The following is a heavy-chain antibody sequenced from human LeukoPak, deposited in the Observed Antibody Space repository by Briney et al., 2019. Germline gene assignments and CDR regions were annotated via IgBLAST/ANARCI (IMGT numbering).Heavy chain of an antibody. CDR2: IYYSGST. Sequence: PSETLSLTCIDSGGSICSYYWSWIRPPPRKGLEYIGYIYYSGSTNYNPSLKSRVTISVDTSKNQFSLKLRSVTAADTAVYYCARVQGSYGDRYYFDYWGQRTLVTVST. D-gene: IGHD4-17*01. V-gene: IGHV4-59*01. CDR1: GGSICSYY. CDR3: ARVQGSYGDRYYFDY. J-gene: IGHJ4*02.